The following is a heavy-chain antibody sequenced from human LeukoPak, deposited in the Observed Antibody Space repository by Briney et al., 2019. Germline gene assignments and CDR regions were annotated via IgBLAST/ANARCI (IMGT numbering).Heavy chain of an antibody. Sequence: GGSLRLSCAASGLTCSHNYVSWVRQAPGQGLEWVSGISDAGDSTNYADSAKGRFAISRDNSKNTLCLQMNSLRAEDTAVYYCAKLKSFGSGCLDFWGQGTLVTVSS. CDR3: AKLKSFGSGCLDF. CDR1: GLTCSHNY. CDR2: ISDAGDST. V-gene: IGHV3-23*01. D-gene: IGHD6-19*01. J-gene: IGHJ4*02.